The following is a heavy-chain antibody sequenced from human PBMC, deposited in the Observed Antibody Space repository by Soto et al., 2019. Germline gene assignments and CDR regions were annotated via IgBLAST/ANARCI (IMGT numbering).Heavy chain of an antibody. J-gene: IGHJ5*02. V-gene: IGHV4-59*01. CDR2: IYYSGST. CDR1: GGSISSYY. Sequence: LSLTCTVSGGSISSYYWSWIRQPPGKGLEWIGYIYYSGSTNYNPSLKSRVTISVDTSKNQFSLKLSSVTAADTAVYYCARDAPNYYGSGSYFLSWFDPWGQGTLVTVSS. CDR3: ARDAPNYYGSGSYFLSWFDP. D-gene: IGHD3-10*01.